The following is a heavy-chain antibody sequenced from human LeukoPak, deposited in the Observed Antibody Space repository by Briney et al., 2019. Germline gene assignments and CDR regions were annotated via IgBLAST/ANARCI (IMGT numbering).Heavy chain of an antibody. CDR3: AKDKYGSS. V-gene: IGHV3-30*18. Sequence: GGSLRLSCAASGFTFSSYGMHWVRQAPGKGLEWVAVISYDGSNKYYADSVKGRFTISRDNSKNTLYLQMNSLRAEDTAVYYCAKDKYGSSWGQGTLVTVSS. D-gene: IGHD2-15*01. J-gene: IGHJ5*02. CDR1: GFTFSSYG. CDR2: ISYDGSNK.